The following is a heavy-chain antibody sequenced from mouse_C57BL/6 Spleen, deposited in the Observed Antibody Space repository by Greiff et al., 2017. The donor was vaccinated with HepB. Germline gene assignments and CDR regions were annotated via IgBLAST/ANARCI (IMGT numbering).Heavy chain of an antibody. Sequence: VKLQESGAELVRPGTSVKVSCKASGYAFTNYLIEWVKQRPGQGLEWIGVINPGSGGTNYNEKFKGKATLTADKSSSTAYMQLSSLTSEDSAVYFCARDYGSSSDYWGQGTTLTVSS. J-gene: IGHJ2*01. CDR3: ARDYGSSSDY. CDR2: INPGSGGT. D-gene: IGHD1-1*01. CDR1: GYAFTNYL. V-gene: IGHV1-54*01.